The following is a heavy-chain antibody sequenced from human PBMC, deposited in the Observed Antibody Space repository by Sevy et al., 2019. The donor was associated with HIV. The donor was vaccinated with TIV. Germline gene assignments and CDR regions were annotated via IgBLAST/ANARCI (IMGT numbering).Heavy chain of an antibody. CDR2: ISYDGSNK. CDR3: ASGKNYFDSSGYYSGFLASPP. V-gene: IGHV3-30-3*01. CDR1: GFTFSSYS. J-gene: IGHJ4*02. Sequence: LSLTCAASGFTFSSYSIHWVRQVPGKGLEWVAVISYDGSNKHYADSVKGRFTISRDNSKNTLYLQMKSLRPEDTAGYYCASGKNYFDSSGYYSGFLASPPWGQGTLVTVSS. D-gene: IGHD3-22*01.